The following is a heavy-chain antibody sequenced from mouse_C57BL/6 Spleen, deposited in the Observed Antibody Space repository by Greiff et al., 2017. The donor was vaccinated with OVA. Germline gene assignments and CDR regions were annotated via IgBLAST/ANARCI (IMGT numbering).Heavy chain of an antibody. CDR3: AKVDSSGYAWFSY. D-gene: IGHD3-2*02. J-gene: IGHJ3*01. CDR1: GYTFTSYW. CDR2: IYPGSGST. Sequence: QVQLQQPGAELVKPGASVKMSCKASGYTFTSYWITWVKQRPGQGLEWIGDIYPGSGSTNYNEKFTSKATLTVDTPSSTAYMQLSSLTSEDSAVYYCAKVDSSGYAWFSYWGQGTLVTVSA. V-gene: IGHV1-55*01.